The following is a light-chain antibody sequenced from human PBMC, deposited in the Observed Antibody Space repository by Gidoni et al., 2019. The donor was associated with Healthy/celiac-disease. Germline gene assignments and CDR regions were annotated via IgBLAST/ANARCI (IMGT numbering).Light chain of an antibody. CDR1: QSVSSY. J-gene: IGKJ4*01. CDR2: EAS. V-gene: IGKV3-11*01. CDR3: QQRSNWPLT. Sequence: EIVLTQSPATLSLSPGERATLSCRASQSVSSYLAWYQQKPGQAPRLLIYEASNRATGIPARFSGSGSGTDFTLTISSLEPEDFAVYYCQQRSNWPLTSGGGTKVEIK.